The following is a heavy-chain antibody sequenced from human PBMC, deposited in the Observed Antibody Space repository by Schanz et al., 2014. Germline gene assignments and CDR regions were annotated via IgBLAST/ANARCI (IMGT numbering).Heavy chain of an antibody. V-gene: IGHV3-23*04. D-gene: IGHD1-26*01. CDR2: ISGSGGGT. CDR1: GFTVNTNY. CDR3: AISWELLFE. Sequence: EVQLVESGGGLIQPGGSLRLSCAVSGFTVNTNYMSWVRQAPGKGLEWVSAISGSGGGTYYADSVKGRFTISRDNSKNTLYLQMNSLRAEDTAVYYCAISWELLFEWGQGTLVTVSS. J-gene: IGHJ1*01.